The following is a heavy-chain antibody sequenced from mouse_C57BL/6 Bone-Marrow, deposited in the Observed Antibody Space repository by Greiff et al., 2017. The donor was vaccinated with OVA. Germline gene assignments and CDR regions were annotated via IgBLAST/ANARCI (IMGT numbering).Heavy chain of an antibody. CDR2: IYPGSGNT. J-gene: IGHJ3*01. V-gene: IGHV1-76*01. D-gene: IGHD1-1*01. Sequence: VQRVESGAELVRPGASVKLSCKASGYTFTDYYINWVKQRPGQGLEWIARIYPGSGNTYYNEKFKGKATLTAEKSSSTAYMQLSSLTSEDSAVYFCAREDYYGSSLAYWGQGTLVTVSA. CDR1: GYTFTDYY. CDR3: AREDYYGSSLAY.